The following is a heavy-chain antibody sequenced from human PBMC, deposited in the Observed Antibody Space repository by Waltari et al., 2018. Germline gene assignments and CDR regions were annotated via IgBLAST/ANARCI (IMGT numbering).Heavy chain of an antibody. D-gene: IGHD3-9*01. CDR1: GASISSSTCS. Sequence: QLQLHESGPGLVKPSETLSVTCLVSGASISSSTCSWAWVRQSPEKGLEWIGSVSASGRNYFNWSLKSRVTISVDTSKNQISLKLSSVTAADTAVYYCGRDDYDISRDDFRPDTIDIWGQGTMVTVSS. CDR3: GRDDYDISRDDFRPDTIDI. J-gene: IGHJ3*02. V-gene: IGHV4-39*07. CDR2: VSASGRN.